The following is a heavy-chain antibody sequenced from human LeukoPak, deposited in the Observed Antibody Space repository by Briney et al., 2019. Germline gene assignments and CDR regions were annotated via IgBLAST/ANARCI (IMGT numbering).Heavy chain of an antibody. J-gene: IGHJ4*02. CDR1: GFTFDDYA. CDR3: AKGTCSSTSCLYFDY. V-gene: IGHV3-9*03. Sequence: GGSLRLSCAASGFTFDDYAMHWVRQAPGKGLEWVSGISWNSGSIGYADSVKGRFTISRDNAKNSLYLQMNSLRAEDMALYYCAKGTCSSTSCLYFDYWGQGTLVTVSS. D-gene: IGHD2-2*01. CDR2: ISWNSGSI.